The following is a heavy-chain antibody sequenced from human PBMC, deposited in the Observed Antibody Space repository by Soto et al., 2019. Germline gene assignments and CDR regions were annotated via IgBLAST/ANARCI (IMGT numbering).Heavy chain of an antibody. J-gene: IGHJ4*02. CDR3: AKNRGTNVDTAMAFDY. CDR2: ISSSGSTI. D-gene: IGHD5-18*01. V-gene: IGHV3-11*01. CDR1: GFTFSDYY. Sequence: PGGSLRFSCAASGFTFSDYYMSWIRQAPGKGLEWVSYISSSGSTIYYADSVKGRFTISRDNAKNSLYLQMNGLRAEATAVYYCAKNRGTNVDTAMAFDYWGQGTLVTVSS.